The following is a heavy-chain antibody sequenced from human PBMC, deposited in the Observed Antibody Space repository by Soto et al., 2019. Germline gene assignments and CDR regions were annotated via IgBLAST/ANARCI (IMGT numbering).Heavy chain of an antibody. CDR3: AKGSYRPHDY. V-gene: IGHV3-23*01. CDR1: GFTFRTYA. D-gene: IGHD1-26*01. Sequence: EVQLLESGGGLVQPGGSLRLSCAASGFTFRTYAMSWVRQAPGQGLEWVSASSGSGDTTYYANSVKGRITISRDNSKNTRYLQMNSLRAEDTAVYYCAKGSYRPHDYWGQGTLVTVSS. J-gene: IGHJ4*02. CDR2: SSGSGDTT.